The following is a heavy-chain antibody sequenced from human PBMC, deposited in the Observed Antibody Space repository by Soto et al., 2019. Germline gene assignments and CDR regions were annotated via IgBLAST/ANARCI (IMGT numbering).Heavy chain of an antibody. J-gene: IGHJ4*02. CDR3: ARLPHYGDPKAGF. V-gene: IGHV4-31*03. CDR1: GGSISSGGYY. Sequence: SETLSLTCTVSGGSISSGGYYWSWIRQHPGKGLEWIGYIYYSGSTYYNPSLKSRVTISVDTSKNQFSLKLSSVTAADTAVYYCARLPHYGDPKAGFWGQGTLVTVSS. CDR2: IYYSGST. D-gene: IGHD4-17*01.